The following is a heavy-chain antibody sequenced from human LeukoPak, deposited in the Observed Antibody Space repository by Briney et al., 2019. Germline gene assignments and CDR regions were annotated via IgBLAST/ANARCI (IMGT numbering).Heavy chain of an antibody. V-gene: IGHV4-34*01. J-gene: IGHJ6*02. CDR2: INHSGST. Sequence: SETLSLTCAVYGGSFSGYYWSWIRQPPGKGLEWIGEINHSGSTNYNPSLKSRVTISVDTSKNQFSLKLSSVTAADTAVYYCARGFERYHYYGMDVWGQGTTVTVSS. D-gene: IGHD1-1*01. CDR1: GGSFSGYY. CDR3: ARGFERYHYYGMDV.